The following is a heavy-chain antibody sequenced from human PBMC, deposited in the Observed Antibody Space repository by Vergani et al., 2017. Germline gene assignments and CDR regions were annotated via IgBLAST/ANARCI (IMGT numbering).Heavy chain of an antibody. V-gene: IGHV4-61*01. CDR3: ARGGGVVVGGYYYYYMDV. CDR2: IYYSGST. D-gene: IGHD2-2*01. CDR1: GGSVSSGSYY. Sequence: QVQLPESGPGLVKPSETLSLTCTVSGGSVSSGSYYWSWIRQPPGKGLEWIGYIYYSGSTNYNPSLKSRVTISVDTSKNQFSLKLSAVTAADTAVYYCARGGGVVVGGYYYYYMDVWGKGTTVTVSS. J-gene: IGHJ6*03.